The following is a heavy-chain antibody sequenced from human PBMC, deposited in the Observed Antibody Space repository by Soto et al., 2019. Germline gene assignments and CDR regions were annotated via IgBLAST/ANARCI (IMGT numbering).Heavy chain of an antibody. V-gene: IGHV4-61*01. CDR1: GGSVINKTYY. CDR3: ARTTAVPNTLRSRYFFDY. D-gene: IGHD4-17*01. CDR2: VYYSGTT. J-gene: IGHJ4*02. Sequence: SETLSLTCSVSGGSVINKTYYWIWIRQPPGKRLEWIGYVYYSGTTNYNPSLKSRVTISVDLSKNQFSLRLSSVTTADTALYYCARTTAVPNTLRSRYFFDYWGQGTLVTVSS.